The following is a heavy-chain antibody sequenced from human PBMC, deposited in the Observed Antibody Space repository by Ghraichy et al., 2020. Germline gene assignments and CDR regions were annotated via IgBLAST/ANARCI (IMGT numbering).Heavy chain of an antibody. D-gene: IGHD3-9*01. V-gene: IGHV4-34*01. CDR1: GGSFSGYY. CDR3: ARVELRYFDWGRGGMDV. CDR2: INHSGST. Sequence: SETLSLTCAVYGGSFSGYYWSWIRQPPGKGLEWIGEINHSGSTNYNPSLKSRVTISVDTSKNQFSLKLSSVTAADTAVYYCARVELRYFDWGRGGMDVWGQGTTVTVSS. J-gene: IGHJ6*02.